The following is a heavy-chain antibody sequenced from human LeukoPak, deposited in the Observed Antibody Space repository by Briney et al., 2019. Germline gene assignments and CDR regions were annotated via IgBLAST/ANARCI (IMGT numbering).Heavy chain of an antibody. V-gene: IGHV3-21*01. J-gene: IGHJ4*02. CDR1: GFTFSTYS. CDR2: ISSSSKYI. CDR3: AREDRELFDY. Sequence: GGSLRLSCAASGFTFSTYSMNWVRQAPGKGLEWVSSISSSSKYIYYADSVKGRFTISRDNAKNSLYLQMNSLRAEDTAVYYCAREDRELFDYWGQGTLVTISS. D-gene: IGHD1-26*01.